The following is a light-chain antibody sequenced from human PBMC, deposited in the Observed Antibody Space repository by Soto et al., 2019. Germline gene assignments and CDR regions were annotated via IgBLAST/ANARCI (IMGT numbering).Light chain of an antibody. CDR3: QQYRT. J-gene: IGKJ1*01. V-gene: IGKV3-20*01. CDR1: QSVSSSS. Sequence: EIVLTQSPGTLSLSPGERATLSCRASQSVSSSSLAWYQQNPGQAPRLLIYEASSRATGIPDRFSGSGSGTDFTLTISRLEPEDFAVYYCQQYRTFGQGTKVEIK. CDR2: EAS.